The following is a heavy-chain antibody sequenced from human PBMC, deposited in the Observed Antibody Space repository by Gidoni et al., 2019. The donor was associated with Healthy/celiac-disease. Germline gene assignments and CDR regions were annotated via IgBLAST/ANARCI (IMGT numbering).Heavy chain of an antibody. CDR3: ASNNCSSTSCYVGNWFDP. D-gene: IGHD2-2*01. Sequence: QVQLVQSGAEGKKPGSSVKVSCKASGGTFSSYAISWVRQAPGQGLEWMGGIIPIVGTANYAQKFQGRVTITADESTSTAYMELSSLRSEDTAVYYCASNNCSSTSCYVGNWFDPWGQGTLVTVSS. CDR1: GGTFSSYA. CDR2: IIPIVGTA. V-gene: IGHV1-69*01. J-gene: IGHJ5*02.